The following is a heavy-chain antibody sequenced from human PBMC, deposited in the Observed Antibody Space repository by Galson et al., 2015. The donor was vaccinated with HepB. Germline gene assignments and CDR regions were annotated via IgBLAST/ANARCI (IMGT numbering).Heavy chain of an antibody. CDR3: AKDCQVRGLIYDAFDF. J-gene: IGHJ3*01. Sequence: SLSLACAGAGVTSGDYAMQGGRQGPGKGLDWVAGVSFYAYNKGDGDSGRGRCTMSSDISKNALYLLINSLRPEDTAGYCCAKDCQVRGLIYDAFDFWGQGTLVTVSS. V-gene: IGHV3-30*18. D-gene: IGHD3-10*01. CDR2: VSFYAYNK. CDR1: GVTSGDYA.